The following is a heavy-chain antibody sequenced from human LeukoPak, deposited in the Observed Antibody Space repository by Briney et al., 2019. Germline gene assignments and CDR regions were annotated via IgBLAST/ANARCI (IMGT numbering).Heavy chain of an antibody. D-gene: IGHD6-19*01. CDR3: ARLSGGRDAVAGSWVFDY. Sequence: ASVKVSCKASGYTFAGYYMHWVRQAPGQGLEWMGWINPNSGGTNYAQKFQGWVTMTRDTSISTAYMELSRLRSDDTAVYYCARLSGGRDAVAGSWVFDYWGQGTLVTVSS. V-gene: IGHV1-2*04. J-gene: IGHJ4*02. CDR1: GYTFAGYY. CDR2: INPNSGGT.